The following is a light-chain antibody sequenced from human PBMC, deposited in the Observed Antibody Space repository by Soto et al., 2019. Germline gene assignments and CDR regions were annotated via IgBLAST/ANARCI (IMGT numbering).Light chain of an antibody. V-gene: IGKV3-20*01. CDR3: QQYDNSIT. CDR1: QSVSSNN. J-gene: IGKJ5*01. Sequence: EIVLTQSPGTLSLSPGETATLSCRASQSVSSNNLAWYHQKPGQTPRLLIYGASSRATGIPDRFSGSGSGTDFTLNISRLEPEDFAVYYCQQYDNSITFGPGPRMEIE. CDR2: GAS.